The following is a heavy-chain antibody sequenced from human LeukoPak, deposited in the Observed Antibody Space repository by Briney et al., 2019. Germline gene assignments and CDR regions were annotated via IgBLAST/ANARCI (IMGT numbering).Heavy chain of an antibody. Sequence: SETLSLTCTVSGGSISSGDYYWSWIRQPPGKGLEWIGYVYYSGSTYYNPPLKSRVTISVDTSKNQFSLKLSSVTAADTAVYYCARVTMFGGVIVVFDYWGQGTLVTVSS. V-gene: IGHV4-30-4*01. D-gene: IGHD3-16*02. J-gene: IGHJ4*02. CDR2: VYYSGST. CDR1: GGSISSGDYY. CDR3: ARVTMFGGVIVVFDY.